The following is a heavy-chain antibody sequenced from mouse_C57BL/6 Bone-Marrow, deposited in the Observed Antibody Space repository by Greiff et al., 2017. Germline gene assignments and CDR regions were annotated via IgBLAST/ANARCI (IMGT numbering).Heavy chain of an antibody. V-gene: IGHV1-69*01. Sequence: QVQLQQPGAELVMPGASVKLSCKASGYTFTSYWMHWVKQRPGQGLEWIGEIDPSDSYTNYNQKFKGKSTLTVDKSYSTAYMQLSSLTSEDSAVYDCARPPHYYGSRRDYYFDDWGQGT. CDR2: IDPSDSYT. D-gene: IGHD1-1*01. J-gene: IGHJ2*01. CDR1: GYTFTSYW. CDR3: ARPPHYYGSRRDYYFDD.